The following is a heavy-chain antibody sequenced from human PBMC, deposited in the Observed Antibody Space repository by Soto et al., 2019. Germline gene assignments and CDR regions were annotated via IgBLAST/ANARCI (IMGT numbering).Heavy chain of an antibody. D-gene: IGHD1-26*01. CDR2: ISGSGGST. CDR3: AIAGATLRANIGSFDY. CDR1: GFTFSSYA. J-gene: IGHJ4*02. V-gene: IGHV3-23*01. Sequence: HPGGSLRLSCAASGFTFSSYAMSWVRQAPGKGLEWVSAISGSGGSTYYADSVRGRFTISRDNSKNTLYLQMNSLRAEDTAVYYCAIAGATLRANIGSFDYWGQGTLVTVSS.